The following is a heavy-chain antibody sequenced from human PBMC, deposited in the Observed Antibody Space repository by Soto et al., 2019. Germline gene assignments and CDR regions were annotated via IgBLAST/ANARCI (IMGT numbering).Heavy chain of an antibody. D-gene: IGHD5-12*01. V-gene: IGHV3-53*01. CDR1: GLTVSSNY. Sequence: PGGSLSLSCAASGLTVSSNYMSWARQAPGKGLEWVSVIYSGDITYYADSVKGRFTIAGDNSESTLFLEMNSLRAEATPVYYLARDGSNPRDYDYYGMDVWGHGTTVAVSS. CDR3: ARDGSNPRDYDYYGMDV. J-gene: IGHJ6*02. CDR2: IYSGDIT.